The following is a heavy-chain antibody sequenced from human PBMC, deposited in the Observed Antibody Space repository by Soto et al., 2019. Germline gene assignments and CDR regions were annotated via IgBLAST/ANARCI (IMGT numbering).Heavy chain of an antibody. CDR3: TREEYSSGWYRYYYYGMDA. D-gene: IGHD6-19*01. V-gene: IGHV3-49*03. CDR1: GFTFGDYA. CDR2: IRSKAYGGTT. J-gene: IGHJ6*02. Sequence: GGSLRLSCTASGFTFGDYAMSWFRQAPGKGLEWVGFIRSKAYGGTTEYAASVKGRFTISRDDSKSIAYLQMNSLKTEDTAVYYCTREEYSSGWYRYYYYGMDAWGQGTTVTVSS.